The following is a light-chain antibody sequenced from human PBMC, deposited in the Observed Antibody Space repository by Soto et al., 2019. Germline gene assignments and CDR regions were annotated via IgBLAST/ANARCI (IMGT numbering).Light chain of an antibody. J-gene: IGKJ1*01. CDR3: HQYNSYSPEWT. Sequence: DIQVTQSPSTLSASVGDRVTITCRASQSIGEWLAWYQQKPGKAPKLLIYKASTLESGVPSRFRGSGSGTDFALIITSLQPDDFATYYCHQYNSYSPEWTFGQGTKVESK. V-gene: IGKV1-5*03. CDR1: QSIGEW. CDR2: KAS.